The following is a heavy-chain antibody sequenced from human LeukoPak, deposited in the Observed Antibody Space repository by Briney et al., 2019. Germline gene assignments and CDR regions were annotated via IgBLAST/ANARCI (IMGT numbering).Heavy chain of an antibody. J-gene: IGHJ5*02. V-gene: IGHV1-2*02. CDR1: GGTFSSYA. CDR3: ASPVVAATQWWFDP. CDR2: INPNSGGT. Sequence: ASVKVSCKASGGTFSSYAISWVRQAPGQGLEWMGWINPNSGGTNYAQKFQGRVTMTRDTSISTAYMELSRLRSDDTAVYYCASPVVAATQWWFDPWGQGTLVTVSS. D-gene: IGHD2-15*01.